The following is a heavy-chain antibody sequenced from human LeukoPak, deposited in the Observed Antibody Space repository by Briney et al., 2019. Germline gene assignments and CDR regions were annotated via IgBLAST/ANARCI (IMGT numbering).Heavy chain of an antibody. V-gene: IGHV3-49*04. D-gene: IGHD3-22*01. Sequence: GRSLRLSCTASGFTFGDYAMSWVRQAPGKGLEWVGFIRCKAYGGTTEYAASVKGRFTISRDDSKSIAYLQMNSLKIEDTAVYYCTRDVYYYDSSLPGYWGRGTRVTVSS. CDR1: GFTFGDYA. CDR3: TRDVYYYDSSLPGY. J-gene: IGHJ4*02. CDR2: IRCKAYGGTT.